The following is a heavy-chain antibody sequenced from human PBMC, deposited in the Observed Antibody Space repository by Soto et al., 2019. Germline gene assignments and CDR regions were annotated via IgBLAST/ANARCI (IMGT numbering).Heavy chain of an antibody. J-gene: IGHJ5*02. D-gene: IGHD6-19*01. CDR2: ISGSGGST. CDR1: GFTFSSYA. V-gene: IGHV3-23*01. CDR3: AKSREAVAGSNWFDP. Sequence: PGGSLRLSCAASGFTFSSYAMSWVRRAPGKGLEWVSAISGSGGSTYYADSVKGRFTISRDNSKNTLYLQMNSLRAEDTAVYYCAKSREAVAGSNWFDPWGQGTLVTVSS.